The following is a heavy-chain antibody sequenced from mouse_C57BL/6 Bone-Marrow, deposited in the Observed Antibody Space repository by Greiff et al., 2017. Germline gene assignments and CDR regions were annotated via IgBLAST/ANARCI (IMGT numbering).Heavy chain of an antibody. V-gene: IGHV1-69*01. CDR2: IDPSDSYT. CDR3: ARSWYYFDY. J-gene: IGHJ2*01. D-gene: IGHD1-1*02. CDR1: GYTFTSYW. Sequence: QVQLKQPGAELVMPGASVKLSCKASGYTFTSYWMHWVKQRPGQGLEWIGEIDPSDSYTNYNQKFKGKSTLTVDKSSSTAYMQLSSLTSEDSAVYYCARSWYYFDYWGQGTTLTVSS.